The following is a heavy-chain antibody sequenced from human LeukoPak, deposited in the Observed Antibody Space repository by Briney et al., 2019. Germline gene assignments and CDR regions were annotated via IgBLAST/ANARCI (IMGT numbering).Heavy chain of an antibody. J-gene: IGHJ5*02. Sequence: GASLRLSCAASGFTFSSYAMSWVRQAPGKGLEWVSAISGSGGSTYYADSVKGRFTISRDNSKNTLYLQMNSLRAEDTAVYYCAKDFMDYDSSGSLNWFDPWGQEPWSPSPQ. D-gene: IGHD3-22*01. CDR2: ISGSGGST. CDR1: GFTFSSYA. V-gene: IGHV3-23*01. CDR3: AKDFMDYDSSGSLNWFDP.